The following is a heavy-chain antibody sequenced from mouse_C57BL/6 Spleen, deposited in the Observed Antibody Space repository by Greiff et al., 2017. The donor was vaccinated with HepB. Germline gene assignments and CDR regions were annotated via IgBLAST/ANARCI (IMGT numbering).Heavy chain of an antibody. J-gene: IGHJ1*03. D-gene: IGHD1-1*01. CDR2: IYPRSGNT. CDR1: GYTFTSYG. Sequence: VMLVESGAELARPGASVKLSCKASGYTFTSYGISWVKQRTGQGLEWIGEIYPRSGNTYYNEKFKGKATLTADKSSSTAYMELRSLTSEDSAVYFCARRGDFYYYGSSSYWYFDVWGTGTTVTVSS. V-gene: IGHV1-81*01. CDR3: ARRGDFYYYGSSSYWYFDV.